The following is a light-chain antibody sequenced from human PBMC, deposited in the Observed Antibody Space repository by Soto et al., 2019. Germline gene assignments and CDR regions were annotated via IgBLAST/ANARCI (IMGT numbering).Light chain of an antibody. V-gene: IGKV1-33*01. CDR2: DAS. Sequence: DIQMTQSPSSLAASVGDRVTITCRASQGISNYLNWYQQKPGKAPKLLIYDASNLETGVPSRFSGSGSGTDFTFTINSLQPEDIATYYCQHYHNLPYSFGQGTKVDIK. CDR1: QGISNY. CDR3: QHYHNLPYS. J-gene: IGKJ2*03.